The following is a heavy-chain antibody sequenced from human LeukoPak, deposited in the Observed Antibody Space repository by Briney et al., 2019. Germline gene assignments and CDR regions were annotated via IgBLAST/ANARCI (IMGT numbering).Heavy chain of an antibody. J-gene: IGHJ4*02. D-gene: IGHD2-2*01. CDR3: ARGLQHALDY. CDR2: IYYSGST. V-gene: IGHV4-59*01. Sequence: SETLSLTCTVSGGSISSYYWSWIRQPPGKGLEWIGYIYYSGSTNYNPSFKSRVTISVDTSKNQFSLKLSSVTAADTAVYYCARGLQHALDYWGQGTLVTVSS. CDR1: GGSISSYY.